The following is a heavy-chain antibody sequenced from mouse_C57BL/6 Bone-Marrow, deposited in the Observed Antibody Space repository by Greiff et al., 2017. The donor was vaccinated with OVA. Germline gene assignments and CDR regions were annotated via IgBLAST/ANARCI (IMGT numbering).Heavy chain of an antibody. CDR2: IWSGGST. Sequence: VKLVESGPGLVQPSQSLSITCTVSGFSLTSYGVHWVRQSPGKGLEWLGVIWSGGSTDYNAAFISRLSISKDNSKSQVFFKMNSLQADDTAIYYCAREEGYDYGGAYWGQGTLVTVSA. D-gene: IGHD2-4*01. CDR3: AREEGYDYGGAY. J-gene: IGHJ3*01. V-gene: IGHV2-2*01. CDR1: GFSLTSYG.